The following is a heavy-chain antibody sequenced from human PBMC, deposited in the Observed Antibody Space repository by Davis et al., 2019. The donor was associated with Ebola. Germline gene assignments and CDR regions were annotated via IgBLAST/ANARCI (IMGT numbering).Heavy chain of an antibody. D-gene: IGHD2-15*01. CDR3: ARSQSAPYRYCSGGSCYGGWPYYFDY. V-gene: IGHV3-74*01. Sequence: GESLKISCAASGFTFNTYYMHWVRQAPGKGLVWVSRISSDGSNTEYADSVKGRFTISRDNAKSSLYLQMNSLRAEDTAVYYCARSQSAPYRYCSGGSCYGGWPYYFDYWGQGTLVTVSS. CDR2: ISSDGSNT. CDR1: GFTFNTYY. J-gene: IGHJ4*02.